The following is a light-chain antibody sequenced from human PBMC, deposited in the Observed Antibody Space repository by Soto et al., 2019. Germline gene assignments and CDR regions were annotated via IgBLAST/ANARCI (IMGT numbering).Light chain of an antibody. CDR1: SSDVGSYNL. Sequence: QSALTQPASVSGSPGQSITISCTGTSSDVGSYNLVSWYQQHPGKAPKLMIYEGSKRPSGASNRFSGSKSGNTASLTISGLQDEDEADYYCCSYAGSYTLVFGGGTKLTVL. V-gene: IGLV2-23*01. CDR3: CSYAGSYTLV. CDR2: EGS. J-gene: IGLJ2*01.